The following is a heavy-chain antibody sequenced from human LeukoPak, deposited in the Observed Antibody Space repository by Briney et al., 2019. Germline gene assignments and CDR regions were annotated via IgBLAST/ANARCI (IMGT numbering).Heavy chain of an antibody. V-gene: IGHV3-23*01. CDR3: AKVLTGSQDY. CDR1: GFTFSSYA. D-gene: IGHD7-27*01. CDR2: IGGGGENT. J-gene: IGHJ4*02. Sequence: GGSLRLSCAASGFTFSSYAMSWVRQAPGKGLEWLSTIGGGGENTYYADSVRGRFTISRDNSKYTVYLQMKSLRAEDTAVYFCAKVLTGSQDYWGQGTLVTVSS.